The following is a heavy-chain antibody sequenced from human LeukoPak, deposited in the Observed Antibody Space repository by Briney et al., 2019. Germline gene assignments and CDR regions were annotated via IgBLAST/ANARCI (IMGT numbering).Heavy chain of an antibody. V-gene: IGHV3-33*01. CDR3: AMTPYYYDSSGYYSSDY. CDR2: IWYGGSNK. D-gene: IGHD3-22*01. J-gene: IGHJ4*02. CDR1: GFTFSSYG. Sequence: GGSLRLSCAASGFTFSSYGMHWVRQAPGKGLEWVAVIWYGGSNKYYADSVKGRFTISRDNSKNTLYLQMNSLRAEDTAVYYCAMTPYYYDSSGYYSSDYWGQGTLVTVSS.